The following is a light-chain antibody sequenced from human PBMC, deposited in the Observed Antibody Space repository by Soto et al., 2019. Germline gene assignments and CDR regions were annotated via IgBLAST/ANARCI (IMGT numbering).Light chain of an antibody. CDR1: SSEVGGYNY. CDR3: SSYTSSSTLVV. J-gene: IGLJ2*01. Sequence: QYALTQPASVSGSPGQSITISCTGTSSEVGGYNYVSWYQQHPGKAPKLMIYEVSNRPSGVSNRFSGSKSGNTASLTISGLQAEDEVDYYCSSYTSSSTLVVFGGGTKLTVL. CDR2: EVS. V-gene: IGLV2-14*01.